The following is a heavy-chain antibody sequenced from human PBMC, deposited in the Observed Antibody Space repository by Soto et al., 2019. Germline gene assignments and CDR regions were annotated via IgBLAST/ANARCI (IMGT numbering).Heavy chain of an antibody. CDR3: AMVDVYVTPSPQDV. Sequence: GFSVETSSKASGPTFSSYSSTWVRHPPGQGLEWMGGIIPIFGTSNYAQKFQGRVTITSDESTSTAYMELRSLRSNDTAIYYCAMVDVYVTPSPQDVWGQGTTVTVS. CDR2: IIPIFGTS. CDR1: GPTFSSYS. V-gene: IGHV1-69*01. J-gene: IGHJ6*02. D-gene: IGHD3-16*01.